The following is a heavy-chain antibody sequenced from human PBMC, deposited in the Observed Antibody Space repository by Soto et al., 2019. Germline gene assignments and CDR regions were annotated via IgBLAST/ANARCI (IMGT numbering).Heavy chain of an antibody. CDR2: IWYDGSNK. Sequence: GGSLRLSCAASGFTFSSYGMHWVRQAPGKGLEWVAVIWYDGSNKYYADSVKGRFTISRDNSKNTLYLQMNSLRAEDTAVYYCAREYYDYVWGSPTPLDYWGQGTLVTVSS. V-gene: IGHV3-33*01. CDR1: GFTFSSYG. D-gene: IGHD3-16*01. J-gene: IGHJ4*02. CDR3: AREYYDYVWGSPTPLDY.